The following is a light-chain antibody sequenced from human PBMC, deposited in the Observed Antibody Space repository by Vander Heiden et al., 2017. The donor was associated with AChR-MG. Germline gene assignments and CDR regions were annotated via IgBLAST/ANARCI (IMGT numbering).Light chain of an antibody. CDR3: QSYDSRLSAWV. V-gene: IGLV1-40*01. CDR2: GNR. CDR1: RANLGAGYD. J-gene: IGLJ3*02. Sequence: QSVLTQPPSVSGAPGQSVTISCTGTRANLGAGYDVHWYQHLPGTAPKLLIYGNRHRPSGVPDRFSGSKSGTSASLVITGLQAEDESDYYCQSYDSRLSAWVFGGGT.